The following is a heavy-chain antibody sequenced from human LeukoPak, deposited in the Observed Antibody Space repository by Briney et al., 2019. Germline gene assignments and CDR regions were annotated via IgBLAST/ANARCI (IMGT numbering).Heavy chain of an antibody. J-gene: IGHJ4*02. CDR2: INHSGST. V-gene: IGHV4-34*01. D-gene: IGHD6-19*01. CDR1: GGSFSGYY. Sequence: TSETLSLTCAVYGGSFSGYYWSWIRQPPGKGLEWIGEINHSGSTNYNPSLKSRVTISVDTSKNQFSLKLSSVTAADTAVYYCARRPRIAVAGTKDYFDYWGQGTLVTVSS. CDR3: ARRPRIAVAGTKDYFDY.